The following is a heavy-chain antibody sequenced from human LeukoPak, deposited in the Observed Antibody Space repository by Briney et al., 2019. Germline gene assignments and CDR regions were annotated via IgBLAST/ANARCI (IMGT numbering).Heavy chain of an antibody. Sequence: SETLSLTCTVSGYSISSGYYWGWIRQPPGKGLEWIGSIYHSGSTYYNPSLKSRVTISVDTSKNQFSLKLSSVTAADTAVYYCARDRSGSYYAFEFWGLGTQVTVSS. D-gene: IGHD1-26*01. CDR2: IYHSGST. V-gene: IGHV4-38-2*02. CDR1: GYSISSGYY. CDR3: ARDRSGSYYAFEF. J-gene: IGHJ4*02.